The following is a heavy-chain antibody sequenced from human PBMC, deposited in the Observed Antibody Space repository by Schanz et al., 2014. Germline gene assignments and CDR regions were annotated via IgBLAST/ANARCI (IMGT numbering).Heavy chain of an antibody. J-gene: IGHJ3*02. CDR3: AAETQGGGGSRPYAFAI. V-gene: IGHV1-46*03. Sequence: QVQLVQSGAEVKKPGASVKVSCKAFGYSFTSYYIHWVRQAPGQGLEWMGIINPIGGSTTYAQKFQGRVTMTRDASTSTVYMELRSLTSEDTAVYYCAAETQGGGGSRPYAFAIWGQGTMVTVSS. CDR2: INPIGGST. CDR1: GYSFTSYY. D-gene: IGHD2-15*01.